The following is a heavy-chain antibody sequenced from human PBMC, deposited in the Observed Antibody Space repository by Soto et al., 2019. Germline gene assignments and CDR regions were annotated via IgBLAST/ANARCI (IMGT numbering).Heavy chain of an antibody. CDR2: ISNDGSDI. J-gene: IGHJ5*01. CDR1: GATFANYW. CDR3: TRDIPDNWCDS. Sequence: EVHVVESGGGLVQPGGSLRLSCEASGATFANYWMHWVRQVPGKGLVWVSRISNDGSDITYAYSVKGRFTASRDNTKNIVFLQRNNLSGAVTAVYYCTRDIPDNWCDSWGQGTLVTVSS. V-gene: IGHV3-74*01. D-gene: IGHD2-21*01.